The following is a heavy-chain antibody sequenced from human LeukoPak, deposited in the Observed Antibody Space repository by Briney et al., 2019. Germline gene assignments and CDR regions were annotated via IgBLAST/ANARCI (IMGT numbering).Heavy chain of an antibody. CDR2: ISSSGNSI. Sequence: GGSLRLSCAASGFTFGDYYMSWIRQAPGKGLEWVSYISSSGNSISYADSVKGRFTISRDNAKNSLFLQMNSLRAEETAVYYCARDQVSIAGTGIDYWGQGTLVTVSS. CDR3: ARDQVSIAGTGIDY. V-gene: IGHV3-11*04. J-gene: IGHJ4*02. D-gene: IGHD6-13*01. CDR1: GFTFGDYY.